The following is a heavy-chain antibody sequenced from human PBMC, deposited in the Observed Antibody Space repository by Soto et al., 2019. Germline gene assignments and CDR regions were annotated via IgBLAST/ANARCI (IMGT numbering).Heavy chain of an antibody. Sequence: PSETLSLTCTVSGGSISSYYWSWIRQPPGKGLEWIGYIYYSGSTNYNPSLKSRVTISVDTSKNQFSLKLSSVTAADTAVYYCARDRYREWLVNQFYYYYGMDVWGQGTTVTVS. CDR3: ARDRYREWLVNQFYYYYGMDV. J-gene: IGHJ6*02. CDR2: IYYSGST. D-gene: IGHD6-19*01. V-gene: IGHV4-59*01. CDR1: GGSISSYY.